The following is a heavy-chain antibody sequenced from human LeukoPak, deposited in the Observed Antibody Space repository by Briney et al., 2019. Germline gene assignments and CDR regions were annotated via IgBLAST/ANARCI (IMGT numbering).Heavy chain of an antibody. CDR3: ARDGRGQLPLYYFNY. D-gene: IGHD2-2*01. CDR1: GFTVSNNY. Sequence: GGSLRLSCAASGFTVSNNYMSWVRQAPGKGLEWVSVIYSGGSTYYADSVKGRFTISRDNSKNTLYLQMNSLRAEDTAVYYCARDGRGQLPLYYFNYWGQGTLVTVSS. J-gene: IGHJ4*02. V-gene: IGHV3-53*05. CDR2: IYSGGST.